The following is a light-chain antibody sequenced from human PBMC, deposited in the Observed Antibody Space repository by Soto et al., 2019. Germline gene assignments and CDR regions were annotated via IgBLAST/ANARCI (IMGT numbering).Light chain of an antibody. Sequence: QSALTQPASVSGSPGQSITISCIGTSSDVGGYNYVSWYQHHPGKAPKLMIYDVTGRPSGVSNRFSGSKSANTASLTISGLQAEDEADYYCSSCTSSSSCVFVTGTKVTVL. CDR3: SSCTSSSSCV. CDR1: SSDVGGYNY. CDR2: DVT. V-gene: IGLV2-14*03. J-gene: IGLJ1*01.